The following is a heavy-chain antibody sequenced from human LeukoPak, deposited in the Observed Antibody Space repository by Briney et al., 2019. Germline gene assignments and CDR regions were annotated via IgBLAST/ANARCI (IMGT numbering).Heavy chain of an antibody. Sequence: SQTLSLTCTVSGDSMNSGSSYWSWIRQPAGMGLEWIGRIYTSGSTNYNPSLKSRVTISVDTSKNQFSLKLSSVTAADTAVYYCARAAFYSTKNALDIWGQGTMVTVSS. J-gene: IGHJ3*02. CDR3: ARAAFYSTKNALDI. CDR2: IYTSGST. V-gene: IGHV4-61*02. CDR1: GDSMNSGSSY. D-gene: IGHD2-21*01.